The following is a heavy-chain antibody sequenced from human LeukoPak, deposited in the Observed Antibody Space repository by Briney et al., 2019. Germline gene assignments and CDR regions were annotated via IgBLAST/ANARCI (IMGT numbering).Heavy chain of an antibody. J-gene: IGHJ4*02. V-gene: IGHV1-18*01. CDR2: ISPYNGNT. CDR1: GYKFTNYG. D-gene: IGHD3-22*01. Sequence: EASVKVSCKASGYKFTNYGISWVRQAPGQGLEWMGWISPYNGNTIYAQKLQGRVTMTTDTSTSTAYMELRSLRSDDTAVYYCARGSPPRVYYDRSGYYSYYFDYWGQGTLVTASS. CDR3: ARGSPPRVYYDRSGYYSYYFDY.